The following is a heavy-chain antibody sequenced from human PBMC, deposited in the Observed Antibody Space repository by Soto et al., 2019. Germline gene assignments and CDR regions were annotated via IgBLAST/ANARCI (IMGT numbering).Heavy chain of an antibody. CDR1: GRTFSSYA. D-gene: IGHD3-3*01. CDR3: ARARFTIFGVVTLFDY. J-gene: IGHJ4*02. CDR2: IIPIFGTA. V-gene: IGHV1-69*13. Sequence: ASVKVSCKAAGRTFSSYAISWVRQAPGQGLEWMGGIIPIFGTANYAQKFQGRVTITADESTSTAYMELSSLRSEDTAVYYCARARFTIFGVVTLFDYWGQGTLVTVSS.